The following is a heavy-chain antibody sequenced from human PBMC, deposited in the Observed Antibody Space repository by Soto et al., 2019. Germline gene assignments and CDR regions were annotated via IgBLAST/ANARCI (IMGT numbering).Heavy chain of an antibody. D-gene: IGHD2-15*01. Sequence: QVQLVQSGAEVKKPGASVKVSCKASGYTFTGYYMHWVRQAPGQGLEWMGWINPNSGGTNYAQKFQGWVXXTXDXXISTAYMELSRLRSDDTAVYYCARSGGNGSYYFDYWGQGTLVTVSS. CDR2: INPNSGGT. J-gene: IGHJ4*02. CDR1: GYTFTGYY. V-gene: IGHV1-2*04. CDR3: ARSGGNGSYYFDY.